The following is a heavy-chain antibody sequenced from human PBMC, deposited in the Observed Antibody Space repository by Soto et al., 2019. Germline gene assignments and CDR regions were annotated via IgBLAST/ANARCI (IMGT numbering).Heavy chain of an antibody. CDR3: EGSGSYYNVDV. CDR1: GGSFSGYY. V-gene: IGHV4-34*01. CDR2: INHSGST. J-gene: IGHJ6*02. Sequence: QVQLQQWGAGLLKPSETLSLTCAVYGGSFSGYYWSWIRQPPGKGLEWIGEINHSGSTNYNPSLKGRVTISVDTSKNQFSLKLSSVTAADTAVYYCEGSGSYYNVDVWGQGTTDTVSS. D-gene: IGHD3-10*01.